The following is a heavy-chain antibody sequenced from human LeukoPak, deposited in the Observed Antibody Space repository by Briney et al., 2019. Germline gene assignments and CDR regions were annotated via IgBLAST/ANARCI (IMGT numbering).Heavy chain of an antibody. V-gene: IGHV4-31*03. CDR1: GGSISSDSYY. CDR2: IYYSGST. CDR3: ARGRYSSGWYDY. D-gene: IGHD6-19*01. J-gene: IGHJ4*02. Sequence: PSETLSLTCTVSGGSISSDSYYWAWIRQHPGKGLEWIGYIYYSGSTYYNPSLKSRVTISVDTSKNQFSLKLSSVTAADTAVYYCARGRYSSGWYDYWGQGTLVTVSS.